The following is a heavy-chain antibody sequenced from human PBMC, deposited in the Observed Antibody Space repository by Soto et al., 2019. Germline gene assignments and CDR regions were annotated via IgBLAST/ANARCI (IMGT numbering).Heavy chain of an antibody. V-gene: IGHV1-69*01. J-gene: IGHJ3*02. Sequence: QVQLVQSGAEVKKPGSSVKVSCKASGGTFSSYAISWVRQAPGQGLEWMGGIIPIFGTANYAQKFQGRVTITADESTSTAYMVLSSLRSEATAVYYCARDLVVVVPAAIRDDAFDIWGQGTMVTVSS. CDR1: GGTFSSYA. CDR3: ARDLVVVVPAAIRDDAFDI. CDR2: IIPIFGTA. D-gene: IGHD2-2*02.